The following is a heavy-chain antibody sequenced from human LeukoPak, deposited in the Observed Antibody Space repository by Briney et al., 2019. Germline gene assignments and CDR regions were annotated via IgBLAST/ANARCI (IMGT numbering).Heavy chain of an antibody. CDR2: INAGNGNT. Sequence: ASVKVSCKASGYTFTSYAMHWVRQAPGQRLEWMGWINAGNGNTKYSQEFQGRVTITRDTSASTAYMELSSLRSEDMAVYYCARGAYSGSSPPHYYYYYYMDVWGKGTTVTVSS. CDR3: ARGAYSGSSPPHYYYYYYMDV. V-gene: IGHV1-3*03. CDR1: GYTFTSYA. D-gene: IGHD1-26*01. J-gene: IGHJ6*03.